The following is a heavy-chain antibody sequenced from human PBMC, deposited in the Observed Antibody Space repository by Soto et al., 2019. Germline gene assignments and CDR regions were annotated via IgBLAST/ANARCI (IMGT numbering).Heavy chain of an antibody. J-gene: IGHJ4*02. V-gene: IGHV3-13*05. CDR2: IGTAGDP. Sequence: PGGSLRLSCAASGFTFSSYDMRWVRQATGKGLEWVSAIGTAGDPYYPGSVKGRFTISRENAKNSLYLQMNSLRAGDTAVYYCARLHCSSTSCYFDYWGQGTLVTVSS. CDR3: ARLHCSSTSCYFDY. CDR1: GFTFSSYD. D-gene: IGHD2-2*01.